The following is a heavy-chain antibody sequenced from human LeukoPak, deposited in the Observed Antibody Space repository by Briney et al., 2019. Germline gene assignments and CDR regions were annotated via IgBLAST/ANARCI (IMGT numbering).Heavy chain of an antibody. CDR3: VKGQSASCYSVDDF. Sequence: GGSLRLSCAASGFTFSRYALNWVRQAPGKGLEWVSVISDSGGNTYYADSVKGRFTISRDNTKNTLYLQLNNLRTEDTAVYFCVKGQSASCYSVDDFWGQGTLVTVSS. D-gene: IGHD2-15*01. CDR2: ISDSGGNT. CDR1: GFTFSRYA. V-gene: IGHV3-23*01. J-gene: IGHJ4*02.